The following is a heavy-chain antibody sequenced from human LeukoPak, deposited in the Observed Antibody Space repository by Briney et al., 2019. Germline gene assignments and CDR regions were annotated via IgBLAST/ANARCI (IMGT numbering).Heavy chain of an antibody. CDR1: GFTFSTYG. Sequence: GRSLRLSCAASGFTFSTYGMHWVRQAPGTGLEWVAVISFDGSNKYYADSVKGRFTISRDNSKNTLYLQMNSLRAEDTAVYNCAKDLAVAGTGGNAFDIWGPGTMVTVSA. D-gene: IGHD6-19*01. J-gene: IGHJ3*02. CDR3: AKDLAVAGTGGNAFDI. V-gene: IGHV3-30*18. CDR2: ISFDGSNK.